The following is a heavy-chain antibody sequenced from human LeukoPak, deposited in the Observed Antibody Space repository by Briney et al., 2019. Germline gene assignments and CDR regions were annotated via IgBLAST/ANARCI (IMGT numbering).Heavy chain of an antibody. Sequence: GGSLRLSCTTSGFNFRAYWMGWVRQAPGKGLEWVSYITTSSGTIYYADSVKGRFTISRDNAKNSLYLQMNSLRAEDTAVYYCTTTSSWYAFDIWGQGTMVTVSS. CDR3: TTTSSWYAFDI. J-gene: IGHJ3*02. D-gene: IGHD6-13*01. CDR1: GFNFRAYW. V-gene: IGHV3-48*04. CDR2: ITTSSGTI.